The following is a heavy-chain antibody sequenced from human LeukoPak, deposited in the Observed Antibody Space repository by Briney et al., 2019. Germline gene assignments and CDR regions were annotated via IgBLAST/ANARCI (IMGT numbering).Heavy chain of an antibody. D-gene: IGHD3-22*01. V-gene: IGHV3-23*01. J-gene: IGHJ4*02. CDR2: ISGSGGGT. CDR3: AKRGVVIRVILVGFHKEAYYFDS. CDR1: GIILSNYG. Sequence: GGSLRLSCAVSGIILSNYGMSWVRQAPGKGLEWVAGISGSGGGTNYADSVKGRFTISRDNPKNTLFLQMNNLRAEDTAVYFCAKRGVVIRVILVGFHKEAYYFDSWGQGALVTVSS.